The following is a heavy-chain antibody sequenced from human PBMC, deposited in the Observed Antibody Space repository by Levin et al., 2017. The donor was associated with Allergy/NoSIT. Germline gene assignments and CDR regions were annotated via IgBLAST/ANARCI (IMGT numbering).Heavy chain of an antibody. V-gene: IGHV4-61*01. CDR2: INYRGVT. D-gene: IGHD5/OR15-5a*01. Sequence: NTSETLSLTCSVSGGSVSSGTYYWSWIRRPPGKELEWIGYINYRGVTKYNPSLQSRVTISVDTSKTAFSLKVTSVTAADTAVYYCARNRIIVSGGNDYYYGMDVWGQGTTVTVSS. CDR3: ARNRIIVSGGNDYYYGMDV. CDR1: GGSVSSGTYY. J-gene: IGHJ6*02.